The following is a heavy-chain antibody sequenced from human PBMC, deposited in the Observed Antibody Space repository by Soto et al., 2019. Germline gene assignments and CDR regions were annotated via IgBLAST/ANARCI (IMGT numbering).Heavy chain of an antibody. CDR3: ARATETRTYYDFWLRDRSFDY. CDR2: IYYSGST. V-gene: IGHV4-31*03. D-gene: IGHD3-3*01. J-gene: IGHJ4*02. CDR1: GGSISSGGYY. Sequence: TSETLSLTCTVSGGSISSGGYYWSWIRQHPGKGLEWIGYIYYSGSTYYNPSLKSRVTISVDTSKNQFSLKLSSVTAADTAVYYCARATETRTYYDFWLRDRSFDYWGQGTLVTVSS.